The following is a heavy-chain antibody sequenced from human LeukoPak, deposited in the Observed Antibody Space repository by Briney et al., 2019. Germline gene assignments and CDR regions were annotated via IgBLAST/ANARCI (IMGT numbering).Heavy chain of an antibody. CDR2: INPSGGST. D-gene: IGHD2-2*01. J-gene: IGHJ6*02. CDR3: ARDIVVVPAAISQSYYYGMDV. CDR1: GYTFTNYY. V-gene: IGHV1-46*01. Sequence: GASVKVSCKASGYTFTNYYMHWVRQAPGQGLEWMGIINPSGGSTSYAQNFQGRVTITRDTSASTAYMELSSLRSEDTAVYYCARDIVVVPAAISQSYYYGMDVWGQGTTVTVSS.